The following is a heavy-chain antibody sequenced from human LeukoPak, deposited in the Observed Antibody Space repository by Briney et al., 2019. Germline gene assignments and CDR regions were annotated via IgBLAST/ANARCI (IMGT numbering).Heavy chain of an antibody. V-gene: IGHV3-15*01. J-gene: IGHJ5*02. D-gene: IGHD3-10*01. CDR3: ARDRGFSGNWFDP. CDR2: IKSKTDGGTT. CDR1: GFTFSNAW. Sequence: PGGSLRLSCAASGFTFSNAWMSWVRQAPGKGLEWVGRIKSKTDGGTTAYAAPVKGRFTISRHDSENTVYLQMSSLKAEDTAVYYCARDRGFSGNWFDPWGQGTLVTVSS.